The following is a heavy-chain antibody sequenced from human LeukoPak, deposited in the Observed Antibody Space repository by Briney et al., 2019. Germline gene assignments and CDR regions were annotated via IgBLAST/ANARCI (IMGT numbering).Heavy chain of an antibody. J-gene: IGHJ4*02. CDR2: ISTRSSYI. D-gene: IGHD2-15*01. CDR3: VRDLEVEGIDATL. V-gene: IGHV3-21*06. Sequence: GGSLRLSCAASGFTFSSYSMNWVRQAPGKGLDWVSSISTRSSYIHYADSVKGRFAISRDNAKNSLYLQMNSLRAEDTAVYYCVRDLEVEGIDATLWGQGTLVTVSS. CDR1: GFTFSSYS.